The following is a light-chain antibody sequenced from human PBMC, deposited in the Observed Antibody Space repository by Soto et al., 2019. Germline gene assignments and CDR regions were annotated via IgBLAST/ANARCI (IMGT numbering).Light chain of an antibody. Sequence: DIVMTQTPLSLSVTPGQPASISCKSIQILLDSDGKTYLHWYLQKPGQPPQLLIYGASSRATGIPDRFSGGGSGTDFTLTMSRLEPEDFSVYYCHQYGTAPLTFGPGTKVDIK. J-gene: IGKJ3*01. CDR1: QILLDSDGKTY. CDR3: HQYGTAPLT. V-gene: IGKV2-29*01. CDR2: GAS.